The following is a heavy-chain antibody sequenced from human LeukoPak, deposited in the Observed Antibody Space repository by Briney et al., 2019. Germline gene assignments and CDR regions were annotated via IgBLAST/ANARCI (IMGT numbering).Heavy chain of an antibody. J-gene: IGHJ4*02. CDR1: GFTFSSYW. CDR3: AKAGIAAGEDY. CDR2: INSDGSST. V-gene: IGHV3-74*01. D-gene: IGHD6-13*01. Sequence: GGSLRLSCAASGFTFSSYWMHWVRQAPGKGLVWVSRINSDGSSTSYADSVKGRFTISRDNAKNTLYLQMNSLRAEDTAVYYCAKAGIAAGEDYWGQGTLVTVSS.